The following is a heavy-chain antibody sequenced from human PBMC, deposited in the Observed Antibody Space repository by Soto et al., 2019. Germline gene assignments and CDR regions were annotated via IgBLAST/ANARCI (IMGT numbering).Heavy chain of an antibody. CDR2: ISGSGGST. CDR3: AKVRRSGGSCYH. D-gene: IGHD2-15*01. CDR1: GLPFGSYA. J-gene: IGHJ5*02. Sequence: PGGSLGLRCAASGLPFGSYAMSLVRQAPGKGLEWVSAISGSGGSTYYADSVKGRFTISRDNSKNTLYLQMNSLRAEDTAVYYCAKVRRSGGSCYHWGQGTLVTVSS. V-gene: IGHV3-23*01.